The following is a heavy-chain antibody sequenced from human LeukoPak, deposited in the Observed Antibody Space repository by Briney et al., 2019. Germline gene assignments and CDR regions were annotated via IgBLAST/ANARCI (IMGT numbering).Heavy chain of an antibody. J-gene: IGHJ6*02. V-gene: IGHV4-59*08. Sequence: PSETLSLTCTVSGGSISSFYWSWIRQPPGKRLEWIGYIYYSGSTNYNPSLKSRVTISVDTSKNQFSLKLSSVTAADTAVYYCARHPFSSSGYYYYGMDVWGQGTTVTVSS. CDR2: IYYSGST. D-gene: IGHD6-13*01. CDR3: ARHPFSSSGYYYYGMDV. CDR1: GGSISSFY.